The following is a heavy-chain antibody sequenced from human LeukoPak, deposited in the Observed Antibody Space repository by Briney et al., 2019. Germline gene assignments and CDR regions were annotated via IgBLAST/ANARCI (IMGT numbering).Heavy chain of an antibody. CDR3: AGEGGSGSYYPPLGY. J-gene: IGHJ4*02. Sequence: PGESLRLSCAASGFTVSSNYMSWVRQAPGKGLEWVSVIYSGGCTYYADSVKGRFTISRDSSKNTLYLQMNSLRAEDTAVYYCAGEGGSGSYYPPLGYWGQGTLVIVSS. V-gene: IGHV3-66*01. D-gene: IGHD3-10*01. CDR2: IYSGGCT. CDR1: GFTVSSNY.